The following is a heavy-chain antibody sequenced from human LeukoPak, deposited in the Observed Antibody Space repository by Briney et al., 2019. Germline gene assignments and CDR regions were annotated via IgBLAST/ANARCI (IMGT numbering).Heavy chain of an antibody. V-gene: IGHV4-34*01. J-gene: IGHJ6*03. Sequence: SETLSLTCAVSGGSFSGYYWSWIRQPPGKGLERIGEIKHSGSTNYNPSLKSRVTISVDTSKNQFSLKLSSVTAADTAVYYCARGTSSAGYDFWSGYYYYYYMDVWGKGTTVTVSS. CDR3: ARGTSSAGYDFWSGYYYYYYMDV. CDR1: GGSFSGYY. CDR2: IKHSGST. D-gene: IGHD3-3*01.